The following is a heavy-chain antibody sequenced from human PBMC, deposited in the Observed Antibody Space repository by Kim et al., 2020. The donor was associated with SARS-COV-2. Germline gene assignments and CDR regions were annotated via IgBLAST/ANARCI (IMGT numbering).Heavy chain of an antibody. CDR2: ISGSGGST. CDR3: AKGSRMYRYFVWARAGALAI. J-gene: IGHJ3*02. CDR1: GFTFSSYA. V-gene: IGHV3-23*01. D-gene: IGHD3-9*01. Sequence: GGSLRLSCAASGFTFSSYAISWVRQAPGKGLEWVSAISGSGGSTYYADSVKGRFTISRDNSKNTLYLQMNSLRAEDTAVYYCAKGSRMYRYFVWARAGALAIWGDGTTVSVSS.